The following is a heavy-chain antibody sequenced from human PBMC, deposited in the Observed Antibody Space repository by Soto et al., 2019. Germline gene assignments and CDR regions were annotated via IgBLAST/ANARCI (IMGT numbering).Heavy chain of an antibody. CDR2: IFYSGTT. J-gene: IGHJ6*02. Sequence: SETLSLTCTVSGDSISSADYYWSWIRQTPGKGLEWIGHIFYSGTTYYNPSLKSRLTISVDTSKNHFSLRLTSVTAADTAVYYCARELWVEPELYYYGMDVCGQGTTVTVSS. V-gene: IGHV4-30-4*01. D-gene: IGHD1-1*01. CDR3: ARELWVEPELYYYGMDV. CDR1: GDSISSADYY.